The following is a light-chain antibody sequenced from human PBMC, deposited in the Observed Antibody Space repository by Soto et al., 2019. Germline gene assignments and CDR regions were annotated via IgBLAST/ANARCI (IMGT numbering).Light chain of an antibody. V-gene: IGKV1-5*01. Sequence: DIQMTQSPSTLSASVVDRFTITCRASQSISSWLAWYQQKPGKAPKLLIYDASSLESGVPSRFSGSGSGTEFTLTISSLQSEDFAVYYCQQYEKWPPSITFGQGTRLEIK. CDR2: DAS. J-gene: IGKJ5*01. CDR1: QSISSW. CDR3: QQYEKWPPSIT.